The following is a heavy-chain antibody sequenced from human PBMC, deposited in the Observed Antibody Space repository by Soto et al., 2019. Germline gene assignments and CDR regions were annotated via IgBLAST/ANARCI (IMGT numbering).Heavy chain of an antibody. Sequence: EVQLLESGGGLVQPGGSLRLSCAASGFTFSSYAMSWVRQAPGMGLEWVSVISGSGYATYYADSVKGRFTVSRDNSNNTVYLQMNSLRAEDTAVYYCAKEETVFVTYYYYYGMDVWGQGTTVTVSS. J-gene: IGHJ6*02. V-gene: IGHV3-23*01. CDR2: ISGSGYAT. D-gene: IGHD4-17*01. CDR1: GFTFSSYA. CDR3: AKEETVFVTYYYYYGMDV.